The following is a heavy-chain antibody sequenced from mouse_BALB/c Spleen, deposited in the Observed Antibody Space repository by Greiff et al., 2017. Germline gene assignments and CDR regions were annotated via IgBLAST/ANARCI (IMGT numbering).Heavy chain of an antibody. CDR2: INPSSGYT. CDR1: GYTFTSYT. D-gene: IGHD2-10*01. J-gene: IGHJ4*01. CDR3: ARDTYYGNYTYAMDY. V-gene: IGHV1-4*01. Sequence: QVQLQQSGAELARPGASVKMSCKASGYTFTSYTMHWVKQRPGQGLEWIGYINPSSGYTNYNQKFKDKATLTADKSSSTAYMQLSSLTSEDSAVYYCARDTYYGNYTYAMDYWGQGTSVTVSS.